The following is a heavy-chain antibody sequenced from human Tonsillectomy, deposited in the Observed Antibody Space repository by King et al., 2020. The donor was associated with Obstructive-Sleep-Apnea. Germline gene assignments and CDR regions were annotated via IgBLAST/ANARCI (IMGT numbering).Heavy chain of an antibody. V-gene: IGHV4-39*07. CDR3: ARILKNNVGGLDY. CDR2: IYYSGNT. J-gene: IGHJ4*02. Sequence: QLQESGPGLVKPSETLSLTCTVSGGSISGSSYYWGWIRQPPGKGLEWIGSIYYSGNTYYNPSLKSRVTISVDTSKNQFSLKLSSVTAADTAVYYCARILKNNVGGLDYWGQGTLVTVSS. D-gene: IGHD1-26*01. CDR1: GGSISGSSYY.